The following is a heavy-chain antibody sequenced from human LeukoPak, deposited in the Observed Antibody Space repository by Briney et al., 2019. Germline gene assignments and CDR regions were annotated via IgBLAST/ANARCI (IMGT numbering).Heavy chain of an antibody. D-gene: IGHD5-24*01. J-gene: IGHJ4*02. Sequence: ASVKVSCKASGYTFTSYYMHWVRQAPGQGLEWMGWISAYNGNTNYAQKLQGRVTMTTDTSTSTAYMELRSLRSDDTAVYYCARAASRDGYNDYWGQGTLVTVSS. CDR3: ARAASRDGYNDY. CDR1: GYTFTSYY. V-gene: IGHV1-18*04. CDR2: ISAYNGNT.